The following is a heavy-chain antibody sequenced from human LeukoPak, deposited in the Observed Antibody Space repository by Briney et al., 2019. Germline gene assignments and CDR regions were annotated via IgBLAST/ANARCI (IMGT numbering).Heavy chain of an antibody. J-gene: IGHJ5*02. CDR3: ARKRLKGLLWFGELFPVDYNWFDP. Sequence: GRSLRLSCAASGFTFSSYAMHWVRQAPGKGLEWVAVISYDGSNKYYADSVKGRFTISRDNSKNTLYLQMNSLRAEDTAVYYCARKRLKGLLWFGELFPVDYNWFDPWGQGTLVTVSS. D-gene: IGHD3-10*01. CDR1: GFTFSSYA. CDR2: ISYDGSNK. V-gene: IGHV3-30-3*01.